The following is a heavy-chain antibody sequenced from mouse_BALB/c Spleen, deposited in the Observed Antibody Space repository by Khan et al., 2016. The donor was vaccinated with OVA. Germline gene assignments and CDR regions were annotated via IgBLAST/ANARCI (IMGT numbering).Heavy chain of an antibody. D-gene: IGHD4-1*01. J-gene: IGHJ4*01. CDR2: INTYTGES. CDR3: ARVGYNGTLDS. Sequence: QIQLVQSGPELKKPGETVKISCKASGYTFTNYGMNWVKQAPGKDLKWMGWINTYTGESTYADDFKGRFAFSLETSASTAYLKINNLKDEDTAKYFCARVGYNGTLDSWGQGTTVTVSS. CDR1: GYTFTNYG. V-gene: IGHV9-3-1*01.